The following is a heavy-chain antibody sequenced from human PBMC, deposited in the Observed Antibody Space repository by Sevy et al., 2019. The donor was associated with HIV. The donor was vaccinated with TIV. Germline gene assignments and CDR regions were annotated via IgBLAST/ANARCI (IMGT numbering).Heavy chain of an antibody. Sequence: GGSLRLSCEASGFTVSGNYMAWVRLAPGKGLEWVSLIDSGGSTYYADAVKGRLTISRGNAKNTLYLQMNPLRAEDTAVYFYARDRYYDASGYYYYYYGMDVWGQGTTVTVSS. CDR2: IDSGGST. CDR3: ARDRYYDASGYYYYYYGMDV. CDR1: GFTVSGNY. D-gene: IGHD3-22*01. V-gene: IGHV3-66*01. J-gene: IGHJ6*02.